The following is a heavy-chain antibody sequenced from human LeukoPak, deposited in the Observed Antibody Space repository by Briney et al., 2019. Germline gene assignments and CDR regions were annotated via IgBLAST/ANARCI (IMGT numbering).Heavy chain of an antibody. Sequence: ASVKVSCKASGYTFTSYDINWVRQATGQGLEWMGWMNPNSGNTGYAQKFQGRVTITRNTSISTAYMELSSLRSEDTAVYYCARARSGWYRGDYYYYMDVWGKGTTVTVSS. V-gene: IGHV1-8*03. J-gene: IGHJ6*03. CDR2: MNPNSGNT. CDR1: GYTFTSYD. D-gene: IGHD6-19*01. CDR3: ARARSGWYRGDYYYYMDV.